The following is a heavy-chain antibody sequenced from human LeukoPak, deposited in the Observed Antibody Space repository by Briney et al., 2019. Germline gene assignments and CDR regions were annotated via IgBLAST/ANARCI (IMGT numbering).Heavy chain of an antibody. CDR3: ARGTMAAGFDP. CDR1: GDSITNYF. Sequence: SETLSLTCTVSGDSITNYFWSWIRQPPGKGLEWIGRIYSSGSTNYNPSLKSRVTVSVDTSENQFSLKLNSVTAADTAIYYCARGTMAAGFDPWGQGTLVTVSS. V-gene: IGHV4-4*07. J-gene: IGHJ5*02. CDR2: IYSSGST. D-gene: IGHD4/OR15-4a*01.